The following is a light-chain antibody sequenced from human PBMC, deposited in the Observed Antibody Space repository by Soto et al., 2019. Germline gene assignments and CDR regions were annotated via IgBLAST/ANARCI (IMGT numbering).Light chain of an antibody. CDR3: QQYNIWWA. V-gene: IGKV3-15*01. Sequence: EIVMTQSPATLSVSPGERATLSCRASQSVSSNLAWYQQKPGQAPRLLIYAASTRATGIPARFSGSGSGTEFTITISSLQSEDFAVYYCQQYNIWWAFGQGTKVEIK. J-gene: IGKJ1*01. CDR1: QSVSSN. CDR2: AAS.